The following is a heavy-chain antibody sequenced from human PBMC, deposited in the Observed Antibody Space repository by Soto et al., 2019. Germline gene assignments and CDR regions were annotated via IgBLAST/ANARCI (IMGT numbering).Heavy chain of an antibody. D-gene: IGHD7-27*01. CDR2: IYYSGST. CDR1: GGSISSYY. CDR3: ARARGSNWGYYYYGMDV. V-gene: IGHV4-59*01. Sequence: TSETLSLTCTVSGGSISSYYWSWIRQPPGKGLEWIGYIYYSGSTNYNPSLKSRVTISVDTSKNQFSLKLSSVTAADTAVYYCARARGSNWGYYYYGMDVWGQGTTVTVSS. J-gene: IGHJ6*02.